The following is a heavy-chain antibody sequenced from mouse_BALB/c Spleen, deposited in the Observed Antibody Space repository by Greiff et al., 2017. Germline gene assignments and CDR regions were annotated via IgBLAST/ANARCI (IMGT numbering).Heavy chain of an antibody. D-gene: IGHD2-14*01. CDR1: GFTFSSFG. CDR3: ARSGRYDGYAMDY. CDR2: ISSGSSTI. Sequence: EVHLVESGGGLVQPGGSRKLSCAASGFTFSSFGMHWVRQAPEKGLEWVAYISSGSSTIYYADTVKGRFTISRDNPKNTLFLQMTSLRSEDTAMYYCARSGRYDGYAMDYWGQGTSVTVSS. V-gene: IGHV5-17*02. J-gene: IGHJ4*01.